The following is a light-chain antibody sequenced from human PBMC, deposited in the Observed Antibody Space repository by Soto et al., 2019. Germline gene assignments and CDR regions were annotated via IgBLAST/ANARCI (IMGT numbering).Light chain of an antibody. CDR2: AAS. CDR3: QQLGSFPLT. V-gene: IGKV1-12*01. Sequence: DIQMTQSPSSVSASVGDRVTITCRASQGISRWLAWYQKKPGRAPKLLIYAASSLQSGVPVRFSGSGSGTDFTLSISSLEPEDVATYYCQQLGSFPLTFGQGTRLEIK. J-gene: IGKJ5*01. CDR1: QGISRW.